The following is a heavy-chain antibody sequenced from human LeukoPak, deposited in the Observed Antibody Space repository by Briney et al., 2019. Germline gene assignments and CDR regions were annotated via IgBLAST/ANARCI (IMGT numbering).Heavy chain of an antibody. J-gene: IGHJ4*02. CDR2: ISGSGGST. CDR1: GFTFSSYA. CDR3: IRPTIGDGCNTDC. Sequence: GGSLRLSCAASGFTFSSYAMNWVRQAPGKGLEWVSAISGSGGSTYYADSVKGRFTISRDNSKNTAYLQMNSLKTDDTAVYYCIRPTIGDGCNTDCWGQGTLVTVSS. D-gene: IGHD5-24*01. V-gene: IGHV3-23*01.